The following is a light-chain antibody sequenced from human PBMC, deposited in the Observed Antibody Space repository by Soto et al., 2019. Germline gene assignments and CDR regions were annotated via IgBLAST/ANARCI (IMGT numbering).Light chain of an antibody. Sequence: EVVLTQSPATLSLSPGERATLSCRASESVFGYLAWYQHKPGQAPRLLIYGASNRATGIPDRFSGSGSGTDFTLTISRLEPEDFAVYYCQQYIDWPPYTFGQGTKVDIK. V-gene: IGKV3-11*01. J-gene: IGKJ2*01. CDR1: ESVFGY. CDR2: GAS. CDR3: QQYIDWPPYT.